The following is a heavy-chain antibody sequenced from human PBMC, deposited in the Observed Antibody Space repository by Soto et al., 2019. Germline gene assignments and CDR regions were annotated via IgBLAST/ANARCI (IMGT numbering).Heavy chain of an antibody. V-gene: IGHV1-58*01. CDR1: GFTFTSSA. CDR2: IAVGSGYT. J-gene: IGHJ4*02. CDR3: AADATAWQQMVPSDY. D-gene: IGHD2-8*01. Sequence: QMQLEQSGPEVKKPGTSVKGSCKASGFTFTSSAFQWVRQARGQRLEWIGWIAVGSGYTNYGQRFQDRVTLTRDMSTATTSMELSRLTSEDTAIYYCAADATAWQQMVPSDYWGQGTLVTVSS.